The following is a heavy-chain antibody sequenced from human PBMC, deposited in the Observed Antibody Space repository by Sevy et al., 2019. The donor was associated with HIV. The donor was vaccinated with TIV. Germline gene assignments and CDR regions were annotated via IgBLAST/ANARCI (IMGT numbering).Heavy chain of an antibody. CDR3: ATSSIAVAGTNYYYYYGMDV. Sequence: ASVKVSCKASGYTFTGYYMHWVRQAPGQGLEWMGWINPNSGGTNYAQKFQGRVTMTRDTSISTAYMEQSRLRSDDTAVYYCATSSIAVAGTNYYYYYGMDVWGQGTTVTVSS. CDR2: INPNSGGT. V-gene: IGHV1-2*02. D-gene: IGHD6-19*01. CDR1: GYTFTGYY. J-gene: IGHJ6*02.